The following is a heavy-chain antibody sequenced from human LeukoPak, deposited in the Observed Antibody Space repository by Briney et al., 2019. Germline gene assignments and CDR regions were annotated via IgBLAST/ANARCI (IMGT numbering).Heavy chain of an antibody. CDR2: FDPEDGKT. CDR1: GFTFSELC. CDR3: ATDHYRSGYDWGDY. V-gene: IGHV1-24*01. D-gene: IGHD5-12*01. Sequence: ASVKVSCKVSGFTFSELCIYWVRQAPGKGLGWMGGFDPEDGKTIYAQRFQGRVTVTEDTSTDTAYMVLSSLRSDDTAVYYCATDHYRSGYDWGDYWGQGTLITVSS. J-gene: IGHJ4*02.